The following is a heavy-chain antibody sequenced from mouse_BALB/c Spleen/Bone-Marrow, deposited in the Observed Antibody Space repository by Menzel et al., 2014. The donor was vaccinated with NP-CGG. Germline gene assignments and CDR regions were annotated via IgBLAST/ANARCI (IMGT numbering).Heavy chain of an antibody. D-gene: IGHD1-1*01. J-gene: IGHJ3*01. CDR1: GFIFSDYY. CDR2: ISDGGSYT. CDR3: VLRWFAY. Sequence: EVMLVESGGGLVKPGGSLKLSCAASGFIFSDYYMYWVRQTPEKRLEWVATISDGGSYTYYPDSVKGRFTISRDNAKNNLYLQMSSLKSEDTAMYYCVLRWFAYWGQGTLVTVSA. V-gene: IGHV5-4*02.